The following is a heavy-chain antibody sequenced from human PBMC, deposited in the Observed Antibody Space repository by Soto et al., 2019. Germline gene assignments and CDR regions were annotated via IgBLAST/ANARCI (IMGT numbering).Heavy chain of an antibody. V-gene: IGHV1-46*03. CDR3: ARGRTELLLWFGEFLFDY. D-gene: IGHD3-10*01. Sequence: ASVKVSCKASGYTFTSYYMHWVRQAPGQGLEWMGIINPSGGSTSYAQKFQGRVTMTRDTSTSTVYMELSGLRSEDTAVYYCARGRTELLLWFGEFLFDYWGQGTLVTVSS. CDR2: INPSGGST. J-gene: IGHJ4*02. CDR1: GYTFTSYY.